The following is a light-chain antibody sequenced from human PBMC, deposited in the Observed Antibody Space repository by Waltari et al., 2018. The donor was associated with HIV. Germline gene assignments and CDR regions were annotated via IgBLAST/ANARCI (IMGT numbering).Light chain of an antibody. V-gene: IGLV1-44*01. CDR3: EAWDDSLNGVV. Sequence: HSVLTQPPPPSVTPRRRPTLPCSASSSNTGWNSVNCYQHFPGTAPKLLIYTNNQRPSGVPKRFSASKSGTSASLAISRLQSEDEADYYCEAWDDSLNGVVFGGGTKLTVL. J-gene: IGLJ2*01. CDR2: TNN. CDR1: SSNTGWNS.